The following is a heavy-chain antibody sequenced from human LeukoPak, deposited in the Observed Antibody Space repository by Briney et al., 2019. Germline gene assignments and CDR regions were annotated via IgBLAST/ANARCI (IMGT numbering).Heavy chain of an antibody. D-gene: IGHD6-13*01. CDR1: GFTFSGSA. Sequence: GGSLKLSCAASGFTFSGSAMHWVRQASGKGLEWVGRIRSKANSYATAYAASVKGRFTISRDDSKNTAYLQMNSLKTEDTAVYYCTSPPSSSWYYYGMDVWGQGTTVTVSS. CDR2: IRSKANSYAT. CDR3: TSPPSSSWYYYGMDV. V-gene: IGHV3-73*01. J-gene: IGHJ6*02.